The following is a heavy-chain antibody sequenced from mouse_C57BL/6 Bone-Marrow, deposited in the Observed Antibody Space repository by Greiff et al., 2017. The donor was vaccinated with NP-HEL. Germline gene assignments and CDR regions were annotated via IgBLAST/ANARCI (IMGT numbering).Heavy chain of an antibody. V-gene: IGHV1-5*01. CDR2: IYPGNSDT. Sequence: DVKLQESGTVLARPGASVKMSCKTSGYTFTSYWMHWVKQRPGQGLEWIGAIYPGNSDTSYNQKFKGKAKLTAVTSASTAYMELSSLTNEDSAVYYCTREDYYGEEDWYFDVWGTGTTVTVSS. CDR1: GYTFTSYW. CDR3: TREDYYGEEDWYFDV. D-gene: IGHD1-1*01. J-gene: IGHJ1*03.